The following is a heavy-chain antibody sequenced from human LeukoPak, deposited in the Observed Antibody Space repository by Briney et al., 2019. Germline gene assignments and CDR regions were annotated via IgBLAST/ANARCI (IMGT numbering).Heavy chain of an antibody. D-gene: IGHD3-9*01. J-gene: IGHJ5*02. CDR1: GFTFDDYG. CDR2: ISGSGGST. Sequence: GGSLRLSCTTSGFTFDDYGMAWVRQAPGKGLEWVSIISGSGGSTSYADSVKGRFTISRDNSKNTLYLQMNSLRAEDTALYYCAKPYSGTILTGWFDPWGQGTLVTVSS. CDR3: AKPYSGTILTGWFDP. V-gene: IGHV3-23*01.